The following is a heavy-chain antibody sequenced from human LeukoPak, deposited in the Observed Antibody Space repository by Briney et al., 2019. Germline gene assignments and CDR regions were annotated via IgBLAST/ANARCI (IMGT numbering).Heavy chain of an antibody. Sequence: GGSLRLSCAASGFTFDEYAMHWVRQAPGKGLEWVSLISGDGSKTDYVDSVKGRFTISRDNAKNSLYLQMNSLRAEDTAVYYCAKQAGSYYLDYFDYWGQGTLVTVSS. D-gene: IGHD1-26*01. CDR2: ISGDGSKT. CDR1: GFTFDEYA. V-gene: IGHV3-43*02. J-gene: IGHJ4*02. CDR3: AKQAGSYYLDYFDY.